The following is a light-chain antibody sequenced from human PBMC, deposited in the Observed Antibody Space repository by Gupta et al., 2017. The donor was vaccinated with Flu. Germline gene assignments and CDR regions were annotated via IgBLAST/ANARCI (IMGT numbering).Light chain of an antibody. Sequence: DIQMTQSPPTLSASVSDRVTITCRASQSISTSLAWYQQKPGKAPNLLIFKASNLQSGVPSRFSGSGSGTEFTLTISGLQPDDFSTYYCLQHASYPLTFGGGTRVEIK. J-gene: IGKJ4*01. CDR3: LQHASYPLT. CDR1: QSISTS. V-gene: IGKV1-5*03. CDR2: KAS.